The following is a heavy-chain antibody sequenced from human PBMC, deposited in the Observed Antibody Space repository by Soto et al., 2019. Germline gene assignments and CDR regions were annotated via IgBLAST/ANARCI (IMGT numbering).Heavy chain of an antibody. CDR1: GFIFSNYG. CDR2: ISFDGGNK. CDR3: AKVYFIGSGSYYPSLFDY. Sequence: GGSLRLSCAASGFIFSNYGMHWVRQAPGKGLEWVAGISFDGGNKYYADSEKGRFTISRDNSKKTLYLQVNSLRAEDTAVYYCAKVYFIGSGSYYPSLFDYWGQGTLVTVSS. J-gene: IGHJ4*02. V-gene: IGHV3-30*18. D-gene: IGHD3-10*01.